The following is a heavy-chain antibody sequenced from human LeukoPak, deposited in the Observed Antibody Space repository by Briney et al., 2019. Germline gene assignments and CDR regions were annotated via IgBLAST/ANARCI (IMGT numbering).Heavy chain of an antibody. Sequence: NTSETLSLTCTVSGGSISSYYWSWIRQPPGKGLEWIGYIYYSGSTNYNPSLKSRVTISVDTSKNQFSLKLSSVTAADTAVYYCARGTLLYSSGWYPRGAEYFQHWGQGTLVTVSS. V-gene: IGHV4-59*12. D-gene: IGHD6-19*01. CDR3: ARGTLLYSSGWYPRGAEYFQH. J-gene: IGHJ1*01. CDR2: IYYSGST. CDR1: GGSISSYY.